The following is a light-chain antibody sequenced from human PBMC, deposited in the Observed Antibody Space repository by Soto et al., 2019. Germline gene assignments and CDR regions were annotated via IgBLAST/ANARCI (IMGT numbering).Light chain of an antibody. J-gene: IGKJ2*01. V-gene: IGKV1-8*01. CDR3: QQYYSYLPYT. Sequence: AIRMTQSPSSFSASTGDRVTITCRASQGISSYLAWYQQKPGKAPKLLIYAASTLQSGVPSRFSGSGSGTDFTLTISCLQSEDFATYYCQQYYSYLPYTFGQGTKLGIK. CDR1: QGISSY. CDR2: AAS.